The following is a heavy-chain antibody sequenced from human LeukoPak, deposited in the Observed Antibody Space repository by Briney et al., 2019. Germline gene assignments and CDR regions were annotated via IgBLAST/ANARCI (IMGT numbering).Heavy chain of an antibody. CDR3: AREKDPGYLAFGLGDY. V-gene: IGHV3-21*01. D-gene: IGHD3-3*02. Sequence: PGGSLRLSCAASGLTFSSYSMNWVRQAPGKGLEWVSSISSSSSYIYYADSVKGRFTISRDNSKNTLYLQMNSLRAEDTAVYYCAREKDPGYLAFGLGDYWGQGTLVTVSS. CDR1: GLTFSSYS. CDR2: ISSSSSYI. J-gene: IGHJ4*02.